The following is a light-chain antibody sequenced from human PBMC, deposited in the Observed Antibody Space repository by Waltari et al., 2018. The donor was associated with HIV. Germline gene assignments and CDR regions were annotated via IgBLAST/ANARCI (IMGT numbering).Light chain of an antibody. J-gene: IGLJ3*02. CDR2: RNN. CDR1: SHNVGNQG. Sequence: QAGLTQPPSVSKDLRQTATLTCTGNSHNVGNQGATWLQHHQGHPPKLLSYRNNNRPSGFPERFSASRSRNTASLTITGLQPEDEADYYCAAWDSSLGAWVFGGGTKLTVL. V-gene: IGLV10-54*04. CDR3: AAWDSSLGAWV.